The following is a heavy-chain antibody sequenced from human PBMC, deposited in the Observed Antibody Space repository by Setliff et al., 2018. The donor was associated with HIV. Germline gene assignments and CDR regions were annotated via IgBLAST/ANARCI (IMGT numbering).Heavy chain of an antibody. V-gene: IGHV3-66*02. Sequence: GGSLRLSCALSGFTVNSNYMSWVRQAPGKGLEWVSVLRSGGATDYAVSVKGRFTISRDNSKNMLYLQMNGLRAEDTAVYYCARRAFSINMVRGIVSPHFYYYMDVWGKGTTVTVS. CDR2: LRSGGAT. J-gene: IGHJ6*03. D-gene: IGHD3-10*01. CDR3: ARRAFSINMVRGIVSPHFYYYMDV. CDR1: GFTVNSNY.